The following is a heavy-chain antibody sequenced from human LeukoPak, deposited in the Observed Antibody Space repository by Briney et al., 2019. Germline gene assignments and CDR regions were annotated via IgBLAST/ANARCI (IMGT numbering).Heavy chain of an antibody. V-gene: IGHV3-23*01. D-gene: IGHD6-13*01. CDR2: ISGSGGST. Sequence: GGSLRLSCAASGFTFSSYAMSWVRQAPGKGLEWVSAISGSGGSTYYADSVKGRFPISRDNAKNSLYLQMNSLRAEDTAVYYCARAITIAAAGTDYWGQGTLVTVSS. CDR1: GFTFSSYA. J-gene: IGHJ4*02. CDR3: ARAITIAAAGTDY.